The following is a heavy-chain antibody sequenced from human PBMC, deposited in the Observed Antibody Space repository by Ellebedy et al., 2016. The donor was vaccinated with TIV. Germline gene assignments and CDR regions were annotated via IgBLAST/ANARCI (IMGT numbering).Heavy chain of an antibody. D-gene: IGHD6-13*01. V-gene: IGHV1-2*02. Sequence: ASVKVSCKASGYTFTSYYMHWVRQAPGQGLEWMGIINPNSGGTKYAQKFQGRVTRTRDTSISTAYIELSRLRSDDTAVYYLPRGGSSWYIDFDYWGQGTTVTVSS. CDR2: INPNSGGT. J-gene: IGHJ4*03. CDR3: PRGGSSWYIDFDY. CDR1: GYTFTSYY.